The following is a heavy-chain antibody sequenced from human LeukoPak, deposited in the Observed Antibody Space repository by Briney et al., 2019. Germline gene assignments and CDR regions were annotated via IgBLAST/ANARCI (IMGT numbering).Heavy chain of an antibody. Sequence: ASVKVSCNASGYTFTGYYMHWVRQAPGQGLEWMGWINPNSGGTNYAQKFQGRVTMTRDTSISTAYMELSRLRSDDTAVYYCARDLYYYDSSGSAGWGQGTMVTVSS. J-gene: IGHJ3*01. CDR2: INPNSGGT. CDR1: GYTFTGYY. V-gene: IGHV1-2*02. D-gene: IGHD3-22*01. CDR3: ARDLYYYDSSGSAG.